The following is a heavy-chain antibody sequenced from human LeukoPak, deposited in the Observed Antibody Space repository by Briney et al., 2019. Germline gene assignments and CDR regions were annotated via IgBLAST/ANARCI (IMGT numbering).Heavy chain of an antibody. D-gene: IGHD2-8*01. V-gene: IGHV3-53*01. CDR3: ATNPTGAVWYFDL. CDR1: GFTVSSNY. Sequence: PGGSLRLSCAASGFTVSSNYMSWVRQAPGTGLGWVSIIYDIGSTYYADSVKGRFTVSRDNSKNTLYVQMNSLRAEDTAVYYCATNPTGAVWYFDLWGRGTLVTVSS. CDR2: IYDIGST. J-gene: IGHJ2*01.